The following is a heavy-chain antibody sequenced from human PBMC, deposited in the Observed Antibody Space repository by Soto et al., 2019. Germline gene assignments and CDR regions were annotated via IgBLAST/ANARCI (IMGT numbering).Heavy chain of an antibody. CDR3: AKITWLSQQLSPDYYYGMDV. CDR1: GFTFSSYA. Sequence: EVQLLESGGGLVQPGGSLRLSCAASGFTFSSYAMSWVRQAPGKGLEWVSAISGSGGSTYYADSVKGRFTISRDNSKNTLYLQMNSLRAEDTAVYYCAKITWLSQQLSPDYYYGMDVWGQGTTVTVS. V-gene: IGHV3-23*01. D-gene: IGHD6-13*01. CDR2: ISGSGGST. J-gene: IGHJ6*02.